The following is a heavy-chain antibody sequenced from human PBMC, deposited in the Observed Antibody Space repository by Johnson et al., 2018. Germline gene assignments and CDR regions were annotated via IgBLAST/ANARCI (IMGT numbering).Heavy chain of an antibody. J-gene: IGHJ1*01. CDR2: FAGTSVNT. V-gene: IGHV3-53*01. Sequence: VQLVQSGGGLIQPGGSLRLSCAASGFTVSSNYMSWVRQAPGRGLEWVSTFAGTSVNTYYADSVRGRFTISRDNSKNTLFLQMDSLRAEDTAVYYCAKCHGNSSGWYEFFHHWGQGTLVTVSS. CDR3: AKCHGNSSGWYEFFHH. D-gene: IGHD6-19*01. CDR1: GFTVSSNY.